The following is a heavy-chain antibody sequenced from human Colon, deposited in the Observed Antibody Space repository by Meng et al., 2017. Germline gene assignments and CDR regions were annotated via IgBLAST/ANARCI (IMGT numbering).Heavy chain of an antibody. CDR3: ARSGYKNGYDY. V-gene: IGHV3-74*01. CDR1: GFTLSSYW. CDR2: LNNDGSRA. Sequence: EVQLEESGGGLVQPGGSLRLSCAASGFTLSSYWMHWVRQVPGKGLVGVSRLNNDGSRADYADSVNGRFTISRDNARNTLFLQMHSLRAEDTAVYYCARSGYKNGYDYWGQGTLVTASS. D-gene: IGHD5-18*01. J-gene: IGHJ4*02.